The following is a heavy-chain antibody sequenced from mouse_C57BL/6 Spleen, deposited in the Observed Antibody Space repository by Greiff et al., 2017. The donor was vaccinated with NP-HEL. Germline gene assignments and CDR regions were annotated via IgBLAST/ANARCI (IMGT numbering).Heavy chain of an antibody. V-gene: IGHV1-18*01. Sequence: VQLKQSGPELVKPGASVKIPCKASGYTFTDYNMDWVKQSHGKSLEWIGDINPNNGGTIYNQKFKGKATLTVDKSSSTAYMELRSLTSEDTAVYYCARVLDGYYDAMDYWGQGTSVTVSS. CDR2: INPNNGGT. D-gene: IGHD2-3*01. CDR3: ARVLDGYYDAMDY. CDR1: GYTFTDYN. J-gene: IGHJ4*01.